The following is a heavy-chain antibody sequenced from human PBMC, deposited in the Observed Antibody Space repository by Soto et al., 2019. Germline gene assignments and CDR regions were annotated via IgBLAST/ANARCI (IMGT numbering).Heavy chain of an antibody. CDR2: IFTRSSQI. CDR1: GFAFSSFN. CDR3: ARDLLAGQQLVIPWFHP. J-gene: IGHJ5*02. D-gene: IGHD1-26*01. Sequence: ELQLVESGGGLVRPGGSLRLSCTASGFAFSSFNMNWVRQAPGKGLEWVSSIFTRSSQIYYADSVKGRFTISRDDAKNSLFLQMNSLSVEDTAVYYCARDLLAGQQLVIPWFHPWGQGTPVTVSS. V-gene: IGHV3-21*01.